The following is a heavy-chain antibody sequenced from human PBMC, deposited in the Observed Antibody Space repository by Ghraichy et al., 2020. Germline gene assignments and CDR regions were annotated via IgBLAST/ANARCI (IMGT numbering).Heavy chain of an antibody. V-gene: IGHV4-34*01. CDR3: ARYGIAAARYYYYYYGMDV. CDR1: GGSFSGYY. J-gene: IGHJ6*02. D-gene: IGHD6-13*01. CDR2: INYSGRT. Sequence: SETLYLTCAVYGGSFSGYYWSWIRQPPGKGLEWIGEINYSGRTNYNPSLKSRVTISVDTSKNQFSLKLRSVTAADTAVYYCARYGIAAARYYYYYYGMDVWGQGTTVTVSS.